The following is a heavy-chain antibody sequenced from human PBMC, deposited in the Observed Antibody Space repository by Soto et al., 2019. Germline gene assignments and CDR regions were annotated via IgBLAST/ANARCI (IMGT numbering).Heavy chain of an antibody. J-gene: IGHJ6*02. CDR1: GYTFTSYG. CDR3: ARVLADIVVVPAAIGGMDV. CDR2: ISAYNGNT. Sequence: ASVKVSCKASGYTFTSYGISWVRQAPGQGLEWMGWISAYNGNTNYAQKLQGRVTMTTDTSTSTAYMELRSLRSDDTAVYYCARVLADIVVVPAAIGGMDVWGQGTTVTVSS. V-gene: IGHV1-18*01. D-gene: IGHD2-2*02.